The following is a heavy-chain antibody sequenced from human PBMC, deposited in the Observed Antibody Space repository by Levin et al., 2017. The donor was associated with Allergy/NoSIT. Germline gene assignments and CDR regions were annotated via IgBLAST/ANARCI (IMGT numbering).Heavy chain of an antibody. J-gene: IGHJ5*02. Sequence: SETLSLTCAVSGGSISSGGYSWSWIRQPPGKGLEWIGYIYHSGSTYYNPSLKSRVTISVDRSKNQFSLKLSSVTAADTAVYYCARVYGSGRTQIEKRGNWFDPWGQGTLVTVSS. CDR1: GGSISSGGYS. CDR3: ARVYGSGRTQIEKRGNWFDP. D-gene: IGHD3-10*01. V-gene: IGHV4-30-2*01. CDR2: IYHSGST.